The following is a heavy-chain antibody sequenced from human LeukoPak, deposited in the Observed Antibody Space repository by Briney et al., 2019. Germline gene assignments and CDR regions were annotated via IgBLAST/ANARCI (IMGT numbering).Heavy chain of an antibody. D-gene: IGHD4-23*01. Sequence: GSLRLSCAASGFTFSSYWMSWVRQAPGKGLEWIGEINHGGSTNYNPSLKSRVTISIDTSKNQFSLKLSSVTAADTAFYYCARYLDYGGNSRVFQHWGQGTLVTVSS. CDR1: GFTFSSYW. J-gene: IGHJ1*01. CDR2: INHGGST. V-gene: IGHV4-34*01. CDR3: ARYLDYGGNSRVFQH.